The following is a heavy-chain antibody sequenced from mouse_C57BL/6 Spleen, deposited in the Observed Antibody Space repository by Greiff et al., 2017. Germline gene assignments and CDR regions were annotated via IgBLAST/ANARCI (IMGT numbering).Heavy chain of an antibody. Sequence: VHLVESGAELVRPGASVTLSCKASGYTFTDYEMHWVKQTPVHGLEWIGAIDPETGGTAYNQKFKGKATLTADKSSSTAYMELRSLTSEDSAVYYFTRHGYFDYWGQGTTLTVSS. CDR3: TRHGYFDY. V-gene: IGHV1-15*01. CDR1: GYTFTDYE. J-gene: IGHJ2*01. CDR2: IDPETGGT. D-gene: IGHD1-1*02.